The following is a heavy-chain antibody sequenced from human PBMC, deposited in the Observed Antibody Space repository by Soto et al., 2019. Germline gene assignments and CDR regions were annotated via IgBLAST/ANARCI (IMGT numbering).Heavy chain of an antibody. J-gene: IGHJ6*02. V-gene: IGHV4-39*01. CDR2: IFYSGNT. CDR3: TRHLGFYYDAMDV. CDR1: GDSISRSSYY. Sequence: SETLSLTCTVSGDSISRSSYYWAWIRQPPGKGLEWIGTIFYSGNTYYNPSLKSRVTISVDTSKNQFSLKLRSVTAADTAVYYCTRHLGFYYDAMDVWGQGTTVTVSS.